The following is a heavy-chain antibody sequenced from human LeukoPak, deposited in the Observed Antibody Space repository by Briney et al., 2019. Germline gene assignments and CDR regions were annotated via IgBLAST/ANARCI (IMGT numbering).Heavy chain of an antibody. Sequence: ASVKVSCKASGYTFTSYDINWVRQATGQGLEWMGWMHPNSGNTGYAQNFQGRVTMTRNTSISTAYMEPSSLRSDDTAIYYCARDCSSSSCYSWGQGTLVTVSS. CDR1: GYTFTSYD. CDR3: ARDCSSSSCYS. D-gene: IGHD2-2*01. CDR2: MHPNSGNT. V-gene: IGHV1-8*02. J-gene: IGHJ5*02.